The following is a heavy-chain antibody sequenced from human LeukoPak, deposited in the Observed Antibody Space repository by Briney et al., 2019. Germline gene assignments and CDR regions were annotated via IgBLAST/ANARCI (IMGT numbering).Heavy chain of an antibody. CDR2: INHSGST. CDR1: GGSFSGYY. Sequence: PSETLSLTCAVYGGSFSGYYWSWVRQPPGKGLEWIGEINHSGSTNYNPSLKSRVTISVDRSKNQFSLKLRSVTAADTAVYYCARAYYYGSGSYYYYYYGMDVWGQGTTVTVSS. D-gene: IGHD3-10*01. J-gene: IGHJ6*02. V-gene: IGHV4-34*01. CDR3: ARAYYYGSGSYYYYYYGMDV.